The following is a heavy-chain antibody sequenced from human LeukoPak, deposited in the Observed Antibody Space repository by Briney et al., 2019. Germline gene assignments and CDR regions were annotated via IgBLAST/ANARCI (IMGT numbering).Heavy chain of an antibody. Sequence: GGSLRLSCAASGFTFSSSSMNWVRQAPGKGLEWVSSTGSGDSYIYYANSMKGRFTISRDDAKNSLYLQMNSLRAEDTAVYYCARDSGIRGTFDYWGQGTLVTVSS. J-gene: IGHJ4*02. V-gene: IGHV3-21*01. D-gene: IGHD1-14*01. CDR2: TGSGDSYI. CDR3: ARDSGIRGTFDY. CDR1: GFTFSSSS.